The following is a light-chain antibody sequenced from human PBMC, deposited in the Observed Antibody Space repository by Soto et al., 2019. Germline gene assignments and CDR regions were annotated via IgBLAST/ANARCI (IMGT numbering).Light chain of an antibody. V-gene: IGKV3-15*01. CDR2: GAS. J-gene: IGKJ2*01. CDR1: QSVNSA. CDR3: QHYNNWPFT. Sequence: EIVMTQSPATLSVSPGERATLSCRASQSVNSALAWYQQKPGQVPRLLIYGASTRATGIPARFSGSGSGTEFTLTISSLQSEDFAVYYCQHYNNWPFTFGQGTKVDIK.